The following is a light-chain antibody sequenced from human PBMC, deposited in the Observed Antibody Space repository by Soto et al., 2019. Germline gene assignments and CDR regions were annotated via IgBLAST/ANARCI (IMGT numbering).Light chain of an antibody. J-gene: IGKJ2*01. CDR2: DAS. CDR3: QRCNCHRFT. Sequence: DIQMTQSPSTLSASVGDRVTITCRASQSISSWLAWYQQKPGQAPKLLIYDASSLDSGVPSRFSGSGSGTDSPLIISSLPPDVSVYYCCQRCNCHRFTFGRGTKLEIK. CDR1: QSISSW. V-gene: IGKV1-5*01.